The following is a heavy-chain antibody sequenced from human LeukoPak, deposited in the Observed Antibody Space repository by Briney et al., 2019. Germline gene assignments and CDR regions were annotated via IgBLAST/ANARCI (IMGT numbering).Heavy chain of an antibody. CDR2: ISSNGGST. CDR3: ARRMGRQQVNWFDP. V-gene: IGHV3-64*01. D-gene: IGHD6-13*01. J-gene: IGHJ5*02. Sequence: TGGSLRLSCAASGFTFSSYAMHWVRQAPGKGLEYVSAISSNGGSTYYANSVKGRFTISRDNSKNTLYLQMGSLRAEDMAVYYCARRMGRQQVNWFDPWGQGTLVTVSS. CDR1: GFTFSSYA.